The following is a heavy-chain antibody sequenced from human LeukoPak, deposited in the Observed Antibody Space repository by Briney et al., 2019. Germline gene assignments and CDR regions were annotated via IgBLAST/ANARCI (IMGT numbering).Heavy chain of an antibody. CDR2: IYYSGST. J-gene: IGHJ4*02. CDR3: AREGSRDGYNPFDY. D-gene: IGHD5-24*01. Sequence: SETLSLTCTVSGGSVSSGSYYWSWIRQPPGKGLEWIGYIYYSGSTNYNPSLKSRVTISVDTSKNQFSLKLSSVTAADTAVYYCAREGSRDGYNPFDYWGRGTLVTVSS. V-gene: IGHV4-61*01. CDR1: GGSVSSGSYY.